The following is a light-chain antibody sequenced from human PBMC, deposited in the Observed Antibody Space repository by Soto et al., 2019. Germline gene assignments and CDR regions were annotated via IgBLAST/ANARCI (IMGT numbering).Light chain of an antibody. CDR1: SGHSSYA. J-gene: IGLJ2*01. Sequence: QLVLTQSPSASASLGASVKLTCTLSSGHSSYAIAWHQQQPEKGPRYLMKLNSDGSHNKGDGIPDRFSGSSSGAERYLTISSLPSEDEADYYCQTWGTGTLVFGGGTKLTVL. CDR3: QTWGTGTLV. CDR2: LNSDGSH. V-gene: IGLV4-69*01.